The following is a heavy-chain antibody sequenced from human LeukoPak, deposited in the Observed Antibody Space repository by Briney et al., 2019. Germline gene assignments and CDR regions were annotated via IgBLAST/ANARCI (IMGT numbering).Heavy chain of an antibody. Sequence: GGSLRLSCAASGLTFSSYSMNWVRQAPGKGLEWVSYISSSSSTIYYADSVKGRFTISRDNAKNSLYLQMNSLRAEDTAVYYCARRNFWSGYSSVGFDYWGQGTLVTVSS. CDR1: GLTFSSYS. V-gene: IGHV3-48*04. CDR2: ISSSSSTI. CDR3: ARRNFWSGYSSVGFDY. J-gene: IGHJ4*02. D-gene: IGHD3-3*01.